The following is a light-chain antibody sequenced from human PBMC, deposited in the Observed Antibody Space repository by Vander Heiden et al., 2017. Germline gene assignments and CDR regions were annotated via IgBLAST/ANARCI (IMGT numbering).Light chain of an antibody. CDR1: QSISVY. CDR3: QQSYSTPST. V-gene: IGKV1-39*01. Sequence: DIQMTQSPSSLSASVGDRVTVTCRASQSISVYLNWYQQKPGKAPNLLIFAASSLQTGVPSRFSGSGSETHFTLTISRLQPEDFATYYCQQSYSTPSTFGQGTKLEI. J-gene: IGKJ2*01. CDR2: AAS.